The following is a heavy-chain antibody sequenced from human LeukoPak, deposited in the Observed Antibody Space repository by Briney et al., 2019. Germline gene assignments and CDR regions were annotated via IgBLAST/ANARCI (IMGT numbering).Heavy chain of an antibody. V-gene: IGHV1-2*02. CDR3: ARDVPRYCSGGSCYSLL. J-gene: IGHJ4*02. D-gene: IGHD2-15*01. CDR1: GYTFTGYY. Sequence: ATVKVSCKASGYTFTGYYMHWVRQAPGQGLEWMGWINPNSGGTNYAQKFQGRVTMTRDTSISTAYMELSRLRSDDTAVYYCARDVPRYCSGGSCYSLLWGQGTLVTVSS. CDR2: INPNSGGT.